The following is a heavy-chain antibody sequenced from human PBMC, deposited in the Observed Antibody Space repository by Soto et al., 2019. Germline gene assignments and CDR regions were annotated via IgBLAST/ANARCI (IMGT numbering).Heavy chain of an antibody. V-gene: IGHV1-2*04. J-gene: IGHJ3*02. CDR3: ARQRLDQKRKNLGTFDI. D-gene: IGHD1-26*01. CDR1: GYTFTGYY. CDR2: INPNSGGT. Sequence: ASVKVSCKASGYTFTGYYMHWVRQAPGQGLEWMGWINPNSGGTNYAQKFQGWVTMTRDTSISTAYMELSRMRSDDTAVYYCARQRLDQKRKNLGTFDIWRQGIMVSVS.